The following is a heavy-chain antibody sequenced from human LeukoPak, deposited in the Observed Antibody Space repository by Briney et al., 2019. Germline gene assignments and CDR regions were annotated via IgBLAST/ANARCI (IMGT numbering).Heavy chain of an antibody. Sequence: GGSLRLSCAASGFTFDDYAMHWVRHAPGKGLEWVSGISWNSGSIGYADSVKGRFTISRDNAKNSLYLQMNSLRAEDTALYYCAKAAVPYCSGGSCYPYYWGQGTLVTVSS. D-gene: IGHD2-15*01. J-gene: IGHJ4*02. CDR1: GFTFDDYA. CDR3: AKAAVPYCSGGSCYPYY. V-gene: IGHV3-9*01. CDR2: ISWNSGSI.